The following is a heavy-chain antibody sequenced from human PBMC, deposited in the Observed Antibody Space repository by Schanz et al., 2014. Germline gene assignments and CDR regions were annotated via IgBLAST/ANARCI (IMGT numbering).Heavy chain of an antibody. J-gene: IGHJ6*02. CDR3: AKGRTSMVYDMDV. V-gene: IGHV3-48*01. CDR2: IKISGDV. Sequence: EVQLVESGGGLVQPGGSLRLSCAASGFSFSDYSMNWVRQAPGKGLEWISYIKISGDVFYTDSVKGRFTISRDNAKSSLYLQMSSLRAEDTALYYCAKGRTSMVYDMDVWGQGTTVTVSS. D-gene: IGHD5-18*01. CDR1: GFSFSDYS.